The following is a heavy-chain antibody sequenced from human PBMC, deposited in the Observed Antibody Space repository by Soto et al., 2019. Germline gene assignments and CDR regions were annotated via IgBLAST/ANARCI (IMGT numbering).Heavy chain of an antibody. D-gene: IGHD5-12*01. CDR3: AGGYSGYDYYYYYYGMDV. CDR1: GFTFSSYG. J-gene: IGHJ6*02. Sequence: SLRLSCAASGFTFSSYGMHWVRQAPGKGLEWVAVISYDGSNKYYADSVKGRFTISRDNSKNTLYLQMNSLRAEDTAVYYCAGGYSGYDYYYYYYGMDVWGQGTTVTVSS. V-gene: IGHV3-30*03. CDR2: ISYDGSNK.